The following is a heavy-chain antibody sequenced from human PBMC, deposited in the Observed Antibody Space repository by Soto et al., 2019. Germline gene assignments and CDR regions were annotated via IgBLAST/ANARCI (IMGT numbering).Heavy chain of an antibody. CDR2: IYYSGST. J-gene: IGHJ5*02. V-gene: IGHV4-61*01. Sequence: QVQLQESGPGLVKPSETLSLTCTVSGGSVSSGSYYWSWIRQPPGKGLEWIGYIYYSGSTNYNPSLKSRVTISVDTSKNQFSLKLSSVTAADTAVYYCARGPKWLRFIAENWFDPWGQGTLVTVSS. CDR1: GGSVSSGSYY. CDR3: ARGPKWLRFIAENWFDP. D-gene: IGHD5-12*01.